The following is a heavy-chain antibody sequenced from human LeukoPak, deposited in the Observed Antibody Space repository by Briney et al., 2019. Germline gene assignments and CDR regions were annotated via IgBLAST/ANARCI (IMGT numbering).Heavy chain of an antibody. V-gene: IGHV4-31*03. CDR1: GGSISSGGYY. CDR3: ARDASYSGGWWAGAFDI. D-gene: IGHD6-19*01. J-gene: IGHJ3*02. CDR2: IYYSGST. Sequence: PSETLSLTCTVSGGSISSGGYYWSWIRQHPGKGLEWIGYIYYSGSTYYNPSLKSRVTISVDTSKNQFSLKLSSVTAADTAVYYCARDASYSGGWWAGAFDIWGQGTMVTVSS.